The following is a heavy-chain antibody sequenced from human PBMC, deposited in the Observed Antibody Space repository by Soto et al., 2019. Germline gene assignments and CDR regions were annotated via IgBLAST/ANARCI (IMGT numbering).Heavy chain of an antibody. D-gene: IGHD1-26*01. Sequence: GGSLRLSCTASVVSFGEYVMSWFRQAPGKGLEWVGFIKSKDYAGKTQYAASVKGRFTISRDDSKSIAYLQMSSLKIEDTGVYFCTRNQWELGPFDYWGQGSLVTVSS. CDR3: TRNQWELGPFDY. V-gene: IGHV3-49*03. CDR2: IKSKDYAGKT. CDR1: VVSFGEYV. J-gene: IGHJ4*02.